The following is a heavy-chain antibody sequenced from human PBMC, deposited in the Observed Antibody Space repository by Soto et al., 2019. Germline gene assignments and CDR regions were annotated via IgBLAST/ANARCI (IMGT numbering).Heavy chain of an antibody. CDR2: IYYSGST. Sequence: SETLSLTCTVSGGSISSYYWSWIRQPPGKGLEWIGYIYYSGSTNYNPALKSRVTISVDTSKNQFSLKLSSVTAADTAVYYCARDHETCGYSSGWYAFCYYYGMDVWGQGTTVT. V-gene: IGHV4-59*01. CDR3: ARDHETCGYSSGWYAFCYYYGMDV. J-gene: IGHJ6*02. CDR1: GGSISSYY. D-gene: IGHD6-19*01.